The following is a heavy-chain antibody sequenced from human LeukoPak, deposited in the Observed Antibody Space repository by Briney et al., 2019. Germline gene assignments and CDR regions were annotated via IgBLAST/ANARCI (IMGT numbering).Heavy chain of an antibody. D-gene: IGHD6-13*01. CDR2: IYYSGST. Sequence: SETLSLTCTVSGGSISSSSYYWGWIRQPPGKGLEWIGSIYYSGSTYYNPSLKSRVTISVDTSKNQFSLKLSSVTAADTAVYYCARRVYGAAALTYWGQGTLVTVSS. V-gene: IGHV4-39*01. J-gene: IGHJ4*02. CDR3: ARRVYGAAALTY. CDR1: GGSISSSSYY.